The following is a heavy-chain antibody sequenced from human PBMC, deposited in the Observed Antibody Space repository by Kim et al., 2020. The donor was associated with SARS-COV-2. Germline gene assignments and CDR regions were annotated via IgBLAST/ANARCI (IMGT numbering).Heavy chain of an antibody. D-gene: IGHD5-12*01. Sequence: GGSLRLSCAASGFTFDDYAMHWVRQAPGKGLEWVSGISWNSGSIGYADSVKGRFTISRDNAKNSLYLQMNSLRAEDTALYYCAKEDRGYDAVPGSDAFDIWGRGRMVTVSS. CDR1: GFTFDDYA. J-gene: IGHJ3*02. CDR3: AKEDRGYDAVPGSDAFDI. CDR2: ISWNSGSI. V-gene: IGHV3-9*01.